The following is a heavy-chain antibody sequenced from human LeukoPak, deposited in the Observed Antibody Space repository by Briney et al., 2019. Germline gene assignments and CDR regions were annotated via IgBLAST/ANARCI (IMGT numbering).Heavy chain of an antibody. CDR1: GFTFSGHA. D-gene: IGHD3-3*01. CDR2: ISHDGDNK. Sequence: GRSLRLSCAASGFTFSGHAMHWLRQVPGKGLQWVLGISHDGDNKYYPDSVKGRFIVSRDNSKNTLSLEMNSLRAEDTGLYYRARVGSGPLRNYYDYWGQGTPVTVSS. J-gene: IGHJ4*02. CDR3: ARVGSGPLRNYYDY. V-gene: IGHV3-30-3*01.